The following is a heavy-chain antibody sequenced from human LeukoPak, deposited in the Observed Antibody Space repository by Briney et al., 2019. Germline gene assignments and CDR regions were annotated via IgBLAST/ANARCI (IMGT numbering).Heavy chain of an antibody. Sequence: GGSLRLSCAASGFTFSSYGMHWVRQAPGKGLEWVAVISYDGSNKYYADSVKGRFTISRDNSKNTLYLQMNSLRAEDTAVYYCAKGGYSGYDEDFDYWGQGTLVTVPS. V-gene: IGHV3-30*18. J-gene: IGHJ4*02. CDR2: ISYDGSNK. CDR1: GFTFSSYG. D-gene: IGHD5-12*01. CDR3: AKGGYSGYDEDFDY.